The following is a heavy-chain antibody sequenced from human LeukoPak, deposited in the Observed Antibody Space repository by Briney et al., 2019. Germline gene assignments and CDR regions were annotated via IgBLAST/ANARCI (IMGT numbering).Heavy chain of an antibody. J-gene: IGHJ4*02. Sequence: GGSLRLSCAASGFTFSSYGMHWVRQAPGKGLEWVAVIWYDGSNKYYADSVKGRFTISRDNSKNTLYLQMNSLRAEDTAVYYCARDLRVAAHPYIDYWGQGTLVTVSS. D-gene: IGHD6-19*01. CDR1: GFTFSSYG. CDR3: ARDLRVAAHPYIDY. CDR2: IWYDGSNK. V-gene: IGHV3-33*01.